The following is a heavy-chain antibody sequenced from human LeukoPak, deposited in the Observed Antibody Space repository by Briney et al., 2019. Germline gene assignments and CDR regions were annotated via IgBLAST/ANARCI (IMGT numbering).Heavy chain of an antibody. V-gene: IGHV3-30*02. Sequence: GGSLRLSCAASGFTFSSYGMHWVRQAPGKGLEWVAFIRYDGSIKYYADSVKGRFTISRDNSKTTLYLQMNSLRAEDTAVYYCAKEGGCSGGSCQGIDYWGQGTLVTASS. CDR2: IRYDGSIK. CDR1: GFTFSSYG. D-gene: IGHD2-15*01. J-gene: IGHJ4*02. CDR3: AKEGGCSGGSCQGIDY.